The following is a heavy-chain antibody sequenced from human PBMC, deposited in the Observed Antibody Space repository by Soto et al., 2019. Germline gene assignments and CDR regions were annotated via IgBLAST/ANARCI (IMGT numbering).Heavy chain of an antibody. J-gene: IGHJ6*02. CDR2: ISPIFGTA. V-gene: IGHV1-69*01. CDR1: GGTFSSYA. D-gene: IGHD5-18*01. Sequence: QVQLVQSGAEVKKPGSSVKVSCKASGGTFSSYAISWVRQAPGQGLEWMGGISPIFGTANYAQKFQGRVTITADESTSTAYMELSSLRSEDTAVYYCARDVDTAMPTGYYYYGMDVWGQGTTVTVSS. CDR3: ARDVDTAMPTGYYYYGMDV.